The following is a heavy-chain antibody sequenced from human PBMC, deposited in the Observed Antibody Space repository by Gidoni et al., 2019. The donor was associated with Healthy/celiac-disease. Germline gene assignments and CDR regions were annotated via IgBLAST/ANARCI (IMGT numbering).Heavy chain of an antibody. V-gene: IGHV3-49*03. CDR1: GFTFGDYA. CDR3: TRDRNGYSSSSADY. J-gene: IGHJ4*02. CDR2: IRSKAYGGTT. D-gene: IGHD6-6*01. Sequence: EVQLVESGGGLVQPGRSLRLSCTASGFTFGDYAMSWFRQAPGKGLEWVGFIRSKAYGGTTEYAASVKGRFTISRDDSKSIAYLQMNSLKTEDTAVYYCTRDRNGYSSSSADYWGQGTLVTVSS.